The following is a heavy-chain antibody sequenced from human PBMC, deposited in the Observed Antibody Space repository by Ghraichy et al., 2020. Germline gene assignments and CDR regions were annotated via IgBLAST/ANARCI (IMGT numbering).Heavy chain of an antibody. D-gene: IGHD2-2*01. CDR3: AKREDCSGPTCYALDS. V-gene: IGHV3-30*02. CDR2: IRDDGSRK. CDR1: GFTFSSYG. Sequence: GGSLRLSCAASGFTFSSYGMHWVRQAPDKGLEWVAFIRDDGSRKDYADSVHGRFTISRDNSKNTLYLQMNSLRAEDTAVYYCAKREDCSGPTCYALDSWGQGTLVTVSS. J-gene: IGHJ4*02.